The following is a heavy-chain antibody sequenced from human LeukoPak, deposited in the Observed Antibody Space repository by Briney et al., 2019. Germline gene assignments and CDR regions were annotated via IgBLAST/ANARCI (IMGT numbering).Heavy chain of an antibody. CDR2: ISAYNGNT. CDR3: ARSYNWNDGSVNWFDP. Sequence: GASVKVSCKASGYTFTSYGISWVRQAPGQGLEWMGWISAYNGNTNYAQKLQGRVTMTTDTSTSTAYMELRSLRSADTAVYYCARSYNWNDGSVNWFDPWGQGTLVTVSS. CDR1: GYTFTSYG. J-gene: IGHJ5*02. D-gene: IGHD1-20*01. V-gene: IGHV1-18*01.